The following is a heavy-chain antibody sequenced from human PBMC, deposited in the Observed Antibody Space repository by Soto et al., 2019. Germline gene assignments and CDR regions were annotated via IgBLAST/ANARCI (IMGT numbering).Heavy chain of an antibody. CDR3: ARGGLGYCGGGSCYTDDAFDI. D-gene: IGHD2-15*01. V-gene: IGHV1-69*01. Sequence: QVQLVQSGAEVKKPGSSVKVSCKASGGTFSSYAISWVRQAPGQGLEWMGGIIPIFGTANYAQKFQGRVTITADESTSTAYMELSSLRSEDTAVYYCARGGLGYCGGGSCYTDDAFDIWGQGTMVTVSS. J-gene: IGHJ3*02. CDR2: IIPIFGTA. CDR1: GGTFSSYA.